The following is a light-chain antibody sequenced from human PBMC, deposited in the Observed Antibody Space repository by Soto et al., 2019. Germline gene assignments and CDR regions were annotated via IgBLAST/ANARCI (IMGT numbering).Light chain of an antibody. J-gene: IGKJ4*01. CDR2: DAS. CDR3: QHRSNWPLT. Sequence: EIVLTQSPATLSLSPGERATLSCRASQSVSSYLAWYQQKPGQAPRLLIFDASNRATGIPTRFSGSGSGTDFTLTISSLEPEDFAVYYCQHRSNWPLTFGGGTKVEI. V-gene: IGKV3-11*01. CDR1: QSVSSY.